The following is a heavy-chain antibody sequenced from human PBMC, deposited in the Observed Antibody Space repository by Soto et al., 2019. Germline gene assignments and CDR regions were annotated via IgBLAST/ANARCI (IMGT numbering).Heavy chain of an antibody. V-gene: IGHV4-4*02. J-gene: IGHJ5*02. Sequence: SETLSLTCAVSGGSISSSNWWSWVRQPPGKGLEWIGEIYHSGSTNYNPSLKSRVTISVDKSKNQFSLKLSSVTAADTAVYYCARAFDYYDSSGYRFDPWGQGTLVTVSS. CDR1: GGSISSSNW. CDR2: IYHSGST. CDR3: ARAFDYYDSSGYRFDP. D-gene: IGHD3-22*01.